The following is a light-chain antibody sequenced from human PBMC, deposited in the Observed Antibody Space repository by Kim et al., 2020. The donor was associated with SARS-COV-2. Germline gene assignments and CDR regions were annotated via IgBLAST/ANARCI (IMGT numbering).Light chain of an antibody. CDR2: DTY. J-gene: IGKJ3*01. CDR3: QQTYSTPRT. Sequence: DIQMTQSPSSLSACVGDRITITCRASQSISNYLNWYQQKPGRAPKLLIYDTYNLQGGVPSRFSGSGSGTDFTLTISGLQSEDFATYYCQQTYSTPRTFGPGTKVDIK. V-gene: IGKV1-39*01. CDR1: QSISNY.